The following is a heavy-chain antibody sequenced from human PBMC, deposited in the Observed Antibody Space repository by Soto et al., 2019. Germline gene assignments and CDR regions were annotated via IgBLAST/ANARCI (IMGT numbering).Heavy chain of an antibody. V-gene: IGHV4-59*01. CDR3: VRARYDSRGYYYFDC. CDR1: EASIRGYY. Sequence: QAQLQQLGPGLVTTSETRSLTCTDSEASIRGYYWSWIRQTPRKGLECIGSTYYSGSSNYNASLKSHITLPLEKPKKHFSLRLRSVTAADTAVYYCVRARYDSRGYYYFDCCVQGTLVTVSS. J-gene: IGHJ4*02. D-gene: IGHD3-22*01. CDR2: TYYSGSS.